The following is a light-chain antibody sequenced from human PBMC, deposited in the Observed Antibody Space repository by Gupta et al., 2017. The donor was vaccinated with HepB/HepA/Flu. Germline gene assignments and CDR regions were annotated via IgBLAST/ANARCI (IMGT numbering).Light chain of an antibody. CDR2: GAS. J-gene: IGKJ1*01. Sequence: EIVMTQSPATLSVSPGERATLSCRASQSVSSNLAWYQQKPGQAPRLLIYGASTRATGIPARFSASGSGTEFTLTISSLQSEDFAVYYCQQDNTWPPTFGQGTKVELK. CDR3: QQDNTWPPT. CDR1: QSVSSN. V-gene: IGKV3-15*01.